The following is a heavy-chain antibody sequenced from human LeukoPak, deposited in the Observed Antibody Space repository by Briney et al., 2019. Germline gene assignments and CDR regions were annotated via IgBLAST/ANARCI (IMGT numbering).Heavy chain of an antibody. CDR3: ARDGRGYYDSSGYPDY. D-gene: IGHD3-22*01. CDR2: ISSSSYT. V-gene: IGHV3-11*06. Sequence: PGGSLRLSCAGSGFIFSDYYMTWIRQAPGKGLEWISYISSSSYTDYADSVKGRFTISRDNAKNSLYLQMDSLRAEDTAVYYCARDGRGYYDSSGYPDYWGQGTLVTVSS. J-gene: IGHJ4*02. CDR1: GFIFSDYY.